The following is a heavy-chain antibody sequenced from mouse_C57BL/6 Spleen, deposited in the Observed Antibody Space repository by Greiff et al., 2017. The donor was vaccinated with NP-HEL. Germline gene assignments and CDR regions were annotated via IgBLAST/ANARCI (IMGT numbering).Heavy chain of an antibody. J-gene: IGHJ4*01. CDR3: ARDKDYYGSSFYAMDY. D-gene: IGHD1-1*01. V-gene: IGHV3-6*01. Sequence: EVKLMESGPGLVKPSQSLSLTCSVTGYSITSGYYWNWIRQFPGNKLEWMGYISYDGSNNYNPSLKNRISITRDTSKNQFFLKLNSVTTEDTATYYCARDKDYYGSSFYAMDYWGQGTSVTVSS. CDR1: GYSITSGYY. CDR2: ISYDGSN.